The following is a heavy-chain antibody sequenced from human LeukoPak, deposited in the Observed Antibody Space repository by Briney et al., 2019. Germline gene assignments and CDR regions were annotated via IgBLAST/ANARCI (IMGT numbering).Heavy chain of an antibody. CDR3: ATDRASKGEQWLGYLSF. CDR1: GFTFSIYA. D-gene: IGHD6-19*01. Sequence: GGSLRLSCAASGFTFSIYAMNWVRQAPGKGLEWVTVISSDESNEYYADSVKGRFTISRDNSKNTLYLQMNSLRTEDTAVYYCATDRASKGEQWLGYLSFWGQGTLVTVSS. CDR2: ISSDESNE. V-gene: IGHV3-30*03. J-gene: IGHJ4*02.